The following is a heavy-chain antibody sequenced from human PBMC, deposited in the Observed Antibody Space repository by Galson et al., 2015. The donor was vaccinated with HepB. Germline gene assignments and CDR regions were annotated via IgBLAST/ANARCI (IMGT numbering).Heavy chain of an antibody. J-gene: IGHJ2*01. CDR3: ARDGYNVPWFFDL. D-gene: IGHD5-24*01. V-gene: IGHV1-18*04. CDR1: GYTFTSYG. CDR2: NSGYNGNT. Sequence: QSGAEVKQPGTSVKVSCKASGYTFTSYGISWVRQAPGQGLEWMGWNSGYNGNTNYAQKFQGRVTMTTDTSTSTAYMELRSMRSDDTAVYYCARDGYNVPWFFDLWGRGTLVTVSS.